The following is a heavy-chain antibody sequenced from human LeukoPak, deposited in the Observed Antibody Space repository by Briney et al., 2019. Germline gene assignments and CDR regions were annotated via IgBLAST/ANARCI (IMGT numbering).Heavy chain of an antibody. J-gene: IGHJ4*02. Sequence: GASVKVSCTASGGTFSSYAISWVRQAPGQGIEWMGRIIPIFGIANYAQKFQGRVTITADKSTSTAYMELSSLRSEDTAVYYCARDERIAVAGLDYWGQGTLVTVSS. V-gene: IGHV1-69*04. CDR1: GGTFSSYA. D-gene: IGHD6-19*01. CDR3: ARDERIAVAGLDY. CDR2: IIPIFGIA.